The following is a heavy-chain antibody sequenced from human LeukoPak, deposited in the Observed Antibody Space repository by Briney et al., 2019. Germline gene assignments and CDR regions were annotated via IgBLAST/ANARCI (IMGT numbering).Heavy chain of an antibody. D-gene: IGHD3-3*01. V-gene: IGHV3-30*02. CDR1: GFIFCDYS. CDR3: AKIGESYGTGAFDI. J-gene: IGHJ3*02. CDR2: IRYDGSNK. Sequence: GGSLRLSCAASGFIFCDYSMHWVRRAPGKGLEWVAFIRYDGSNKYHADSVKGRFTISRDYSKNTLYLQMNSLRAEDTAVYYCAKIGESYGTGAFDIWGQGTMVTVSS.